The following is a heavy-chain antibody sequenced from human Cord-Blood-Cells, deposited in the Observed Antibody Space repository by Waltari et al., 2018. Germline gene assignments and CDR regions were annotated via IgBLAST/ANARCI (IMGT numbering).Heavy chain of an antibody. V-gene: IGHV3-30-3*01. CDR3: AREAAAANDY. D-gene: IGHD6-13*01. CDR2: ISYDGSNK. CDR1: VFTFSSYA. J-gene: IGHJ4*02. Sequence: QVQLVESGGGVVQPGGSLRLSCAAPVFTFSSYAMHWVRQAPGKGLEWVAVISYDGSNKYYADSVKGRFTISRDNSKNTLYLQMNSLRAEDTAVYYCAREAAAANDYWGQGTLVTVSS.